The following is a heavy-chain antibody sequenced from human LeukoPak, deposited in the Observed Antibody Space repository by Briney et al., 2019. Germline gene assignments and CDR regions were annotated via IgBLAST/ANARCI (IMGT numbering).Heavy chain of an antibody. CDR3: AKDRVTASWYFDL. Sequence: PGGSLRLSCAASGFTFDDYGMSWVRQAPGKGLEWVSGILGSGVTTYYADSVKGRFTISRDNSKNTLYLQMNSLRAEDTAVYYCAKDRVTASWYFDLWGRGTLVTVSS. CDR1: GFTFDDYG. V-gene: IGHV3-23*01. D-gene: IGHD2-21*02. CDR2: ILGSGVTT. J-gene: IGHJ2*01.